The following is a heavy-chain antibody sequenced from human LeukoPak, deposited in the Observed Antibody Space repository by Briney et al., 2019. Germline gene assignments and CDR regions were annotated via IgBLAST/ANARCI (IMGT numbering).Heavy chain of an antibody. CDR2: IYYSGST. CDR3: ARSPGPYQLPTPYYLDY. V-gene: IGHV4-59*12. D-gene: IGHD2-2*01. Sequence: KPSETLSLTCTVSGGSISSYYWSWIRQPPGKGLEWIGYIYYSGSTNHNPSLKSRVTISVDTSKNQFSLKLSSVTAADTALYYCARSPGPYQLPTPYYLDYWGQGTLVTVSS. J-gene: IGHJ4*02. CDR1: GGSISSYY.